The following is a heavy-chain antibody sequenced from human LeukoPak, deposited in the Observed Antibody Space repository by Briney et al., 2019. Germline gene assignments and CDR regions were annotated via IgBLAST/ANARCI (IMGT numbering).Heavy chain of an antibody. CDR3: ARELDTAMVGIDY. CDR1: GFTFSSYS. J-gene: IGHJ4*02. V-gene: IGHV3-21*01. CDR2: ISSSSSYI. Sequence: GGCLRLSCAASGFTFSSYSMNWVRQAPGKGLEWVSSISSSSSYIYYADSVKGRFTISRDNAKNSLYLQMNSLRAEDTAVYYCARELDTAMVGIDYWGQGTLVTVSS. D-gene: IGHD5-18*01.